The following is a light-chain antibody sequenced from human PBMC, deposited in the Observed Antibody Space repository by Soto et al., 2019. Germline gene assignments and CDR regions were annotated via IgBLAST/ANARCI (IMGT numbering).Light chain of an antibody. CDR1: QAISRS. CDR2: AAS. V-gene: IGKV1-12*01. J-gene: IGKJ3*01. Sequence: DIQMTQSPSSVSASVGDRVTITCRASQAISRSLAWYQQKPGEAPKLLIYAASILQSGVPSRFSGSGSGTDFTLTITRLQPEDFASYYCQQAISFPFTFGPGTKV. CDR3: QQAISFPFT.